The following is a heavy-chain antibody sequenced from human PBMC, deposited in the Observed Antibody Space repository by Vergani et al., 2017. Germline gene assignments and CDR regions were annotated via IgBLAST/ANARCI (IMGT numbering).Heavy chain of an antibody. D-gene: IGHD3-10*01. J-gene: IGHJ5*02. V-gene: IGHV4-59*01. CDR2: MYHSGIT. CDR1: GGSISGYY. CDR3: GRVADFYGLGSRLLDL. Sequence: QVRLQESGPGLVKPSETLSLTCSVLGGSISGYYWSWIRQPPGKELEWIGYMYHSGITNYNPSLETRVTISGDTSKNQFSLKLNSVTAADTAVYYCGRVADFYGLGSRLLDLWGQGILVTVSS.